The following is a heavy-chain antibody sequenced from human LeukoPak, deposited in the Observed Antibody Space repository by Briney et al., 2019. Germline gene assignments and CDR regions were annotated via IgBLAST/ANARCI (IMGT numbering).Heavy chain of an antibody. CDR2: INTDGWIT. V-gene: IGHV3-64*02. Sequence: GGSLRLSCVASGFSFRNYAIHWVRQAPGKGLDYASVINTDGWITYYADSVKGRFTISRDNSKNTVYLQMGSLRGEDMAVYYCARDSFPGDYGVLAIWGQGTMVTVSS. D-gene: IGHD4-17*01. CDR3: ARDSFPGDYGVLAI. J-gene: IGHJ3*02. CDR1: GFSFRNYA.